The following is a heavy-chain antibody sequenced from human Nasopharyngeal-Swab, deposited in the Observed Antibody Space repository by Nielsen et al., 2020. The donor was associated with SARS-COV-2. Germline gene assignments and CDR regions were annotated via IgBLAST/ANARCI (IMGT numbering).Heavy chain of an antibody. CDR1: GFTFSSYG. CDR2: ISYDGSNK. Sequence: GGSLRLSCAASGFTFSSYGMHWVRQAPGKGLEWVAVISYDGSNKYYADSVKGRFTISRDNSKNTLYLQMNSLRAEDTAAYYCARNTYYDFWSGYHYGMDVWGQGTTVTVSS. CDR3: ARNTYYDFWSGYHYGMDV. V-gene: IGHV3-30*03. D-gene: IGHD3-3*01. J-gene: IGHJ6*02.